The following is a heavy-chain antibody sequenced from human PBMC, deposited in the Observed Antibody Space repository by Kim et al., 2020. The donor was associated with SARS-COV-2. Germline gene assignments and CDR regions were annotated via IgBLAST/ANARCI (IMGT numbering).Heavy chain of an antibody. J-gene: IGHJ4*02. CDR3: ANTGSSWYGSAPYYFDY. V-gene: IGHV4-39*01. CDR1: GGSISSSSYY. Sequence: SETLSLTCTVSGGSISSSSYYWGWIRQPPGKGLEWIGSIYYSGSTYYNPSLKSRVTISVDTSKNQFSLKLSSVTAADTAVYYCANTGSSWYGSAPYYFDYWGQGTLVTVSS. D-gene: IGHD6-13*01. CDR2: IYYSGST.